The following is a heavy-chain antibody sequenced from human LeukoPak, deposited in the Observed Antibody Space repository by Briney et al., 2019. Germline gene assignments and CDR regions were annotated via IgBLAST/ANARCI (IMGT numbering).Heavy chain of an antibody. V-gene: IGHV4-39*07. CDR1: GGSISSSSSY. CDR3: ARDDSAAPYSGSYDGPFDY. Sequence: SETLSLTCTVSGGSISSSSSYWGWIRQPPGKGLEWIGSIHYSGSTYYNPSLKSRVIISVDTSKNQFSLKLSSVTAADTAVYYCARDDSAAPYSGSYDGPFDYWGQGTLVTVSS. D-gene: IGHD1-26*01. J-gene: IGHJ4*02. CDR2: IHYSGST.